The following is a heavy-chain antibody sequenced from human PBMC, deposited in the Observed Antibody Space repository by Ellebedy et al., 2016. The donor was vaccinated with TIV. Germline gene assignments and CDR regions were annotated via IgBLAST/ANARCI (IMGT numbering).Heavy chain of an antibody. D-gene: IGHD3-10*01. CDR1: GFSLSTNGVG. V-gene: IGHV2-5*02. CDR3: AHTPNSYTSGAYIRSPHYFDY. CDR2: IYWDDNE. J-gene: IGHJ4*02. Sequence: SGPTLVKPTKTLTLTCTFSGFSLSTNGVGVGWVRQPPGKALEWLGIIYWDDNERYSPSLKSRLNITKDTSKHQVVLTITNMDPVDTATNFCAHTPNSYTSGAYIRSPHYFDYWGQGTLVTVSS.